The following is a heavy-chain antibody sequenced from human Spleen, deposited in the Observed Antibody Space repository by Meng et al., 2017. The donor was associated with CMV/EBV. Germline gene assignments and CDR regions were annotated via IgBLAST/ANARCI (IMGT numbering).Heavy chain of an antibody. J-gene: IGHJ6*02. CDR3: ARDGLEDVYYYYGMDV. CDR1: GFTFRSSG. CDR2: IRYDGSNK. V-gene: IGHV3-30*02. Sequence: GESLKISCVASGFTFRSSGIHWVRQAPGKGLEWVAFIRYDGSNKHYADSVKGRFTVSRDNSKNTLYLQMNSLRTEDTALYYCARDGLEDVYYYYGMDVWGQGTTVTVSS.